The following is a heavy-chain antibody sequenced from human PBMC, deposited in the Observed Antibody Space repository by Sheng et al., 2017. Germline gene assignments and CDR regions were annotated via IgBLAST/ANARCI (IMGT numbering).Heavy chain of an antibody. CDR1: GFTFTNAW. Sequence: EVQLVESGGGLVKPGGSLRLSCAGSGFTFTNAWMNWVRQAPGKGLEWVGHIKNKIDGGTTDYAAPVKGRFTISRDDSKNTMYLQMNSLKTEDTAVYYCTTASRYTIRYWGQGTLVTVSS. CDR3: TTASRYTIRY. D-gene: IGHD2-8*01. J-gene: IGHJ4*02. V-gene: IGHV3-15*01. CDR2: IKNKIDGGTT.